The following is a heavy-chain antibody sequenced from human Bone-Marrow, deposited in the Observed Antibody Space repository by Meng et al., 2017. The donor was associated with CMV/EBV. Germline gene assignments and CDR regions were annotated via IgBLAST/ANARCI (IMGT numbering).Heavy chain of an antibody. V-gene: IGHV1-18*01. CDR2: ISAYNGNT. Sequence: ASVKVSCKASGYTFTSYGISWVRQAPGQGLEWMGWISAYNGNTNYAQKLQGRVTMTTDTSTSTAYMELSSLRSEDTAVYYCAREVGVWAFIAVAGNNWFDPWGQGTLVTVSS. CDR1: GYTFTSYG. J-gene: IGHJ5*02. CDR3: AREVGVWAFIAVAGNNWFDP. D-gene: IGHD6-19*01.